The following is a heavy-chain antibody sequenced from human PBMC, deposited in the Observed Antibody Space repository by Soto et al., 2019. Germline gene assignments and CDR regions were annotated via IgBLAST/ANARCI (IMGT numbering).Heavy chain of an antibody. Sequence: GASVKVSCKASGGTFSTYAISWVRQAPGQGLEWVGGIIPIFGTANYAQKFQGRVTITADESTSTAYMELSGLRSEDTAVYYCARAAYSYGTAYLSYYYGMDVWGQGTTVTVSS. V-gene: IGHV1-69*13. CDR3: ARAAYSYGTAYLSYYYGMDV. J-gene: IGHJ6*02. D-gene: IGHD5-18*01. CDR1: GGTFSTYA. CDR2: IIPIFGTA.